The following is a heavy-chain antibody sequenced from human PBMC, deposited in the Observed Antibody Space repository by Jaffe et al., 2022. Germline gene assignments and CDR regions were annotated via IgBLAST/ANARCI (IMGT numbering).Heavy chain of an antibody. CDR3: ARRRINGYSSGWYPDAFDI. Sequence: EVQLVQSGAEVKKPGESLKISCKGSGYSFTSYWIGWVRQMPGKGLEWMGIIYPGDSDTRYSPSFQGQVTISADKSISTAYLQWSSLKASDTAMYYCARRRINGYSSGWYPDAFDIWGQGTMVTVSS. J-gene: IGHJ3*02. CDR2: IYPGDSDT. CDR1: GYSFTSYW. V-gene: IGHV5-51*03. D-gene: IGHD6-19*01.